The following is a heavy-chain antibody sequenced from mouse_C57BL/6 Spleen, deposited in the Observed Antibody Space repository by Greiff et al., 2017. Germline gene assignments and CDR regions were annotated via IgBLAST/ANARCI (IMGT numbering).Heavy chain of an antibody. Sequence: VQLQQSGAELMKPGASVKLSCKATGYTFTGYWIEWVKQRPGHGLEWIGEILPGGGSTNYNEKFKGKATFTAATSSNTAYMQLSSLTTEDSAIYDCARIYYDYDGAMDYWGQGTSVTVSS. CDR2: ILPGGGST. D-gene: IGHD2-4*01. CDR1: GYTFTGYW. CDR3: ARIYYDYDGAMDY. J-gene: IGHJ4*01. V-gene: IGHV1-9*01.